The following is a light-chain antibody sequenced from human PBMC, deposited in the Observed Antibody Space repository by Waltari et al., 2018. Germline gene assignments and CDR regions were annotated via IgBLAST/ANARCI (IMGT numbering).Light chain of an antibody. CDR1: ALPKKY. Sequence: SYELTQPPSVSVSPGQTARITCSGDALPKKYAYWYQQKSGQAPVLVIYEDSDRPPGIPEEFSGSSSGTMATLTISGAQVEDEADYYCYSTDTSGNHRVFGGGTKLTVL. CDR2: EDS. V-gene: IGLV3-10*01. CDR3: YSTDTSGNHRV. J-gene: IGLJ3*02.